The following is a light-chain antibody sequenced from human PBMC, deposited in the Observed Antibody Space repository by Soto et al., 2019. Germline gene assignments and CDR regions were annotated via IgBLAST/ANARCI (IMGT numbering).Light chain of an antibody. CDR1: GSDVGGYEY. CDR3: ASYTSTYTYV. J-gene: IGLJ1*01. Sequence: ALTQPASVSGSPGQSITISCTGTGSDVGGYEYVSWYQQHPGKVPKLMIYEVSDRPSGVSTRFSGSKSGNTASLTISGLQAEDEADYYCASYTSTYTYVFGSGTKV. CDR2: EVS. V-gene: IGLV2-14*01.